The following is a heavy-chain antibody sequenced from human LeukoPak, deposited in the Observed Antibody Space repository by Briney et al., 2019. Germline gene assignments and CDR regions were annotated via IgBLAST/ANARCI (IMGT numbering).Heavy chain of an antibody. D-gene: IGHD6-6*01. Sequence: GESLQISCKGSGYSFTSYWIGWVRQLPGKGLEWMGIIYPGDSDTRYSPSFQGQVTISADKSISTAYLQWSSLKASDTAMYYCARPSDGSSSYFDYWGQGTLVTVSS. CDR2: IYPGDSDT. CDR1: GYSFTSYW. CDR3: ARPSDGSSSYFDY. V-gene: IGHV5-51*01. J-gene: IGHJ4*02.